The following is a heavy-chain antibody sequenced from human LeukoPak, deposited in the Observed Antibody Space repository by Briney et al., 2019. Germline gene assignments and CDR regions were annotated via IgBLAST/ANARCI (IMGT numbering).Heavy chain of an antibody. J-gene: IGHJ4*02. CDR3: ARVGGTIWSGSLDY. D-gene: IGHD3-3*01. CDR1: GYTFTGHY. V-gene: IGHV1-2*02. CDR2: INPNSGAT. Sequence: ASVKVSCKASGYTFTGHYMHWVRQAPGQGLEWMGWINPNSGATTYPQKFEGRVTMTRDTSISTAYMELSTLSSDDTAVYYCARVGGTIWSGSLDYWGQGTPLTVTS.